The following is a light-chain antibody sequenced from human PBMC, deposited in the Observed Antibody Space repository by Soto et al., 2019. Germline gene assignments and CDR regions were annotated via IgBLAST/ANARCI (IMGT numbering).Light chain of an antibody. CDR1: QSVSSN. J-gene: IGKJ5*01. CDR3: QQRSNWPPIT. Sequence: EIVITQSPATLSVSPGERSTLSCRASQSVSSNLAWYQQKPGQAPRLLIYGASTRATGIPARFSGSGSGTEFTLTIRSLQSEDFAVYYCQQRSNWPPITFGQGTRLEI. V-gene: IGKV3D-15*01. CDR2: GAS.